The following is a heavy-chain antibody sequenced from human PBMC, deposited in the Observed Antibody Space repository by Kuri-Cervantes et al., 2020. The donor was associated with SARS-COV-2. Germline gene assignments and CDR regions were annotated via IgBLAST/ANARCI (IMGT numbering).Heavy chain of an antibody. CDR3: ARGVYWPDVMWIQLWPDAFDI. V-gene: IGHV3-21*01. J-gene: IGHJ3*02. CDR2: ISSSSSYI. Sequence: ETLSLTCTVSGGSISSSSYYWGWVRQAPGKGLEWVSSISSSSSYIYYADSVKGRFTISRDNAKNSLYLQMNSLRAEDTAVYYCARGVYWPDVMWIQLWPDAFDIWGQGTMVTVSS. CDR1: GGSISSSSYY. D-gene: IGHD5-18*01.